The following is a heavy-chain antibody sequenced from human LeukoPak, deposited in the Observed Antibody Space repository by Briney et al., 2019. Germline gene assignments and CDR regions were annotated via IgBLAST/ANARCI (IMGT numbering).Heavy chain of an antibody. CDR1: GGSVSSGSYY. CDR2: IYYSGST. V-gene: IGHV4-61*01. J-gene: IGHJ3*02. CDR3: ARSEGDAFDI. Sequence: SETLSLTCTVPGGSVSSGSYYWSWIRQPPGKGLEWIGYIYYSGSTNYNPSLKSRVTISVDTSKNQFSLKLSSVTAADTAVYYCARSEGDAFDIWGQGTMVTVSS.